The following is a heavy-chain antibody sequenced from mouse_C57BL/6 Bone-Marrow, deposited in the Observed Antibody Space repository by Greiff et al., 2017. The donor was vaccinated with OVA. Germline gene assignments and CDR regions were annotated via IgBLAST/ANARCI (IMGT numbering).Heavy chain of an antibody. CDR2: ISDGGSYT. J-gene: IGHJ3*01. Sequence: EVQGVESGGGLVKPGGSLKLSCAASGFTFSSYAMSWVRQTPEKRLEWVATISDGGSYTYYPDNVKGRFTSSRDNAKNNLYLQMSHLKSEDTAMYYCARAGSSSFAYWGQGTLVTVSA. CDR3: ARAGSSSFAY. CDR1: GFTFSSYA. V-gene: IGHV5-4*01. D-gene: IGHD1-1*01.